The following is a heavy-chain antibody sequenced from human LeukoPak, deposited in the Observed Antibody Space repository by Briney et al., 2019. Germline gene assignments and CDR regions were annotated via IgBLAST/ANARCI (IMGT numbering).Heavy chain of an antibody. V-gene: IGHV4-39*07. D-gene: IGHD4-17*01. CDR3: AEGSTVTSYYYMDV. CDR1: GGSISSSSYY. CDR2: IYYSGST. Sequence: SETLSLTCTVSGGSISSSSYYWGWIRQPPGKGLEWIGSIYYSGSTYYNPSLKSRVTISVDTSKNQFSLKLSSVTAADMAVYYCAEGSTVTSYYYMDVWGKGTTVTVSS. J-gene: IGHJ6*03.